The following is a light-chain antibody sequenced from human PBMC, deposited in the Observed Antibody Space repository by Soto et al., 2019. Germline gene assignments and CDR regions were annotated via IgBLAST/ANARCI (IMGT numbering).Light chain of an antibody. J-gene: IGLJ1*01. CDR2: RNN. CDR1: TSNIGSNY. Sequence: SVLTQPPAASGAPGQGVTISCSGSTSNIGSNYVYWYQQLPGTAPKLLIYRNNQRPSGVPDRFSGSKSGTSASLAISGLRSDDEADYFRATWDDSLNGFYVFGTGTKVTVL. V-gene: IGLV1-47*01. CDR3: ATWDDSLNGFYV.